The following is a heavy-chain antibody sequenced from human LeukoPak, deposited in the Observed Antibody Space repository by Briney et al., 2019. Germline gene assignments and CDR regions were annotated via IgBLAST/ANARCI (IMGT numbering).Heavy chain of an antibody. Sequence: PGGSLRLSCAASGLTVSSNYMSWVRQAPGKGLEWVSVIYSGGSTYYADSVRGRFTISRDNSKNTLYLQMNSLRAEDTAVYYCARDHYDFWSGYSGVNWFDPWGQGTLVTVSS. CDR2: IYSGGST. CDR1: GLTVSSNY. CDR3: ARDHYDFWSGYSGVNWFDP. J-gene: IGHJ5*02. V-gene: IGHV3-66*02. D-gene: IGHD3-3*01.